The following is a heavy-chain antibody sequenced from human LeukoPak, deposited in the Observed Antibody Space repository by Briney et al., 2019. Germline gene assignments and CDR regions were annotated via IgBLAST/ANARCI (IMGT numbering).Heavy chain of an antibody. CDR1: GYTFTSYG. CDR2: ISAYNGNT. V-gene: IGHV1-18*01. CDR3: ASGVSSGAPRMFD. J-gene: IGHJ4*02. Sequence: ASVKVSCKASGYTFTSYGISWVRQAPGQGLKSMGWISAYNGNTNYAQKLQVRVTMTTDTYTRTSYMELRSLSSDDTAVYYCASGVSSGAPRMFDWGQGTLVTVSS. D-gene: IGHD6-6*01.